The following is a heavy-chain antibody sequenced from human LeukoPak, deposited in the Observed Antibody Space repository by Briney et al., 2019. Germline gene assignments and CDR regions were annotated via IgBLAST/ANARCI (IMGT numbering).Heavy chain of an antibody. V-gene: IGHV3-15*01. D-gene: IGHD2-21*01. J-gene: IGHJ4*02. Sequence: SGGSLRLSCAASGFIFSNAWMGWVRQPPGKGLEWVGRIKSKTNGETTDYTAPVKGRFTISRDDSQNTLYLQMNSLKTEDTAVYYCTTDDCGGDCYFHSWGQGTLVTVSS. CDR1: GFIFSNAW. CDR3: TTDDCGGDCYFHS. CDR2: IKSKTNGETT.